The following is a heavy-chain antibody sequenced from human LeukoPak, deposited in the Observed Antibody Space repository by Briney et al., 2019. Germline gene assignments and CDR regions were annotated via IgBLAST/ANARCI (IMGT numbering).Heavy chain of an antibody. V-gene: IGHV4-61*02. Sequence: SETLSLTCTVSGGSITSSSYYWSWIRQPAGKGLEWIGRIYTSGITSYNPSLKSRVTMSVDMSTRQISLKLSSVTAADTAVYYCARAVGGDGSGSLWGPGTLVTVSS. CDR2: IYTSGIT. D-gene: IGHD3-10*01. CDR1: GGSITSSSYY. CDR3: ARAVGGDGSGSL. J-gene: IGHJ4*02.